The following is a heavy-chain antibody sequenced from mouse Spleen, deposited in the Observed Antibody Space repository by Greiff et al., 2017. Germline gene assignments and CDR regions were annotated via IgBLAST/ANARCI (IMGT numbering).Heavy chain of an antibody. CDR2: ISSGSSTL. CDR3: ARAGTRGSWFAY. Sequence: EVHLVESGGGLVKPGGSLKLSCAASGFTFSDYGMHWVRQAPEKGLEWVAYISSGSSTLYYADTVKGRFTISRDNAKNTLFLQMTSLRSEDTAMYYCARAGTRGSWFAYWGQGTLVTVSA. V-gene: IGHV5-17*01. J-gene: IGHJ3*01. D-gene: IGHD4-1*01. CDR1: GFTFSDYG.